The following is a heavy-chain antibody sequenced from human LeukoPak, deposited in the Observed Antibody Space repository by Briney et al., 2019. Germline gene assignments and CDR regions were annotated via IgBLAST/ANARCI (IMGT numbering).Heavy chain of an antibody. J-gene: IGHJ4*02. CDR3: AKHAGAFYYFGY. Sequence: PSETLSLTCTVSGGSISSFYWGWIRQPPGKGLEWIGSIYYSGNTYYNPSLKSRVTISVDTSKNQFSLKLSSVTAADTAVYYCAKHAGAFYYFGYWGQGTLVTVSS. D-gene: IGHD1-26*01. V-gene: IGHV4-39*01. CDR2: IYYSGNT. CDR1: GGSISSFY.